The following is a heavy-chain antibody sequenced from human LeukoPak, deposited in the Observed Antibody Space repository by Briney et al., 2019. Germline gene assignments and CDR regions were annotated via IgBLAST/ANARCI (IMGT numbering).Heavy chain of an antibody. J-gene: IGHJ3*02. CDR1: GYTFTNYG. V-gene: IGHV1-18*01. CDR2: ISAYNGNT. D-gene: IGHD3-9*01. CDR3: ASRLYDILSSGNAFDI. Sequence: ASVKVSCKASGYTFTNYGITWVRQAPGQGLEWMGWISAYNGNTNYAQKLQGRVTMTTDTSTSTAYMELRSLRSDDTAVYYCASRLYDILSSGNAFDIWGQGTMVTVSS.